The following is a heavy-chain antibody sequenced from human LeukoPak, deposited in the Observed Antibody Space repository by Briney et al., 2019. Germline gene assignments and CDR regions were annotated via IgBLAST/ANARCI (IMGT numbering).Heavy chain of an antibody. CDR2: IDSSSSYI. Sequence: GGSLRLSCAASGFTFSSYSINWVRQAPGKGLEWVSSIDSSSSYIYYADSVKGRFTISRDNAKNSLFLQMNSLRVEDTAVYCCARPGITGTMGYGAFDIWGQGTRATVSS. J-gene: IGHJ3*02. V-gene: IGHV3-21*01. CDR3: ARPGITGTMGYGAFDI. D-gene: IGHD1-7*01. CDR1: GFTFSSYS.